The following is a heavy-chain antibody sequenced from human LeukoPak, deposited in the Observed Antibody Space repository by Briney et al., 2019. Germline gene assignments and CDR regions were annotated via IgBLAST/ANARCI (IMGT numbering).Heavy chain of an antibody. D-gene: IGHD2-2*01. V-gene: IGHV3-73*01. Sequence: PGGSLRLSCVASGFTFSSYWMSWVRQAPGKGLEWVGRIRSKANSYATAYAASVKGRFTISRDDSKNTAYLQMNSLKTEDTAVYYCTRRYCSSTSCYDYWGQGTLVTVSS. CDR2: IRSKANSYAT. CDR1: GFTFSSYW. J-gene: IGHJ4*02. CDR3: TRRYCSSTSCYDY.